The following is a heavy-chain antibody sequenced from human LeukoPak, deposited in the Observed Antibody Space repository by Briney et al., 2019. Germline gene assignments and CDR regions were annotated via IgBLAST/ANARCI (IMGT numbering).Heavy chain of an antibody. D-gene: IGHD2-2*01. Sequence: AAVKVSCKASGYTFTSYGISWVRQAPGQGLEWMGWISAYNGNTNYAQKLQGRVTMTTDTSTSTAYMELRSLRSDDTAVYYCAVYCSSTSCADYWGQGTLVTVSS. J-gene: IGHJ4*02. CDR2: ISAYNGNT. CDR3: AVYCSSTSCADY. V-gene: IGHV1-18*01. CDR1: GYTFTSYG.